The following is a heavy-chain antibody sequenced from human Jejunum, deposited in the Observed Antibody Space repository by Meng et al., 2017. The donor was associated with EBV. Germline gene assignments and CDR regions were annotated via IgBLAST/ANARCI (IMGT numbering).Heavy chain of an antibody. J-gene: IGHJ4*02. D-gene: IGHD4-11*01. CDR1: GFTFSTYW. CDR2: INNDGSTT. Sequence: EVQLVEVGGGLVQPGGSLRLSWAASGFTFSTYWMHWVRQTPGKGLEWVSRINNDGSTTQYADSVRGRFTISRDNAKSTLYLQMNSLTAEDTAVYYCARNYRDYWGQGTLVTVSS. V-gene: IGHV3-74*03. CDR3: ARNYRDY.